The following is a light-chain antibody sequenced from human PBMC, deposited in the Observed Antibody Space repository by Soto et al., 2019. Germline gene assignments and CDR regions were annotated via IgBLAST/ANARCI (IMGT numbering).Light chain of an antibody. CDR3: QQSCSTPYT. J-gene: IGKJ2*01. CDR2: AAS. V-gene: IGKV1-39*01. CDR1: QSITRC. Sequence: DIPMTQSPPSLAASVGDRVTVSCRASQSITRCLNWYQQKPGKAPKLLISAASRLQSGVPSRFSGSGSGSDVTLIISSLQPEDFATYYCQQSCSTPYTFGQGTKLEIK.